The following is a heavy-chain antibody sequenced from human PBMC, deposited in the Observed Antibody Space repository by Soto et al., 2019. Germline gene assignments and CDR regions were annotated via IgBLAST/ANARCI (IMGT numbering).Heavy chain of an antibody. CDR3: ARDHYSYFDY. Sequence: PGGSLRLSCEASGFTFSGSWMSWVRQAPGKGLEWVANINQDGSGKDYVDSVKGRFTISRDNAKNSLFLQMNSLRAEDTAVYYCARDHYSYFDYWGQGALVTGSS. CDR2: INQDGSGK. D-gene: IGHD3-16*01. J-gene: IGHJ4*02. V-gene: IGHV3-7*01. CDR1: GFTFSGSW.